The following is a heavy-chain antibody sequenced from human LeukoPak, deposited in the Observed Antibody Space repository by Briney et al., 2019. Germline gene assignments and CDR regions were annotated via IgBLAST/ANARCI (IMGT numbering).Heavy chain of an antibody. CDR1: GYTFTNYD. Sequence: ASVKVSCKASGYTFTNYDIDWVRQATGQGLEWMGWMSPNSGNTGYAQKFQGRVTITADESTSTAYMELSSLRSEDTAVYYCARDREDCGSGSCGAFDIWGQGTMVTVSS. CDR2: MSPNSGNT. V-gene: IGHV1-8*01. D-gene: IGHD3-10*01. CDR3: ARDREDCGSGSCGAFDI. J-gene: IGHJ3*02.